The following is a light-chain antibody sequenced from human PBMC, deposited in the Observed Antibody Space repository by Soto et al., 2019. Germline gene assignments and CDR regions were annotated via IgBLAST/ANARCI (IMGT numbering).Light chain of an antibody. J-gene: IGKJ1*01. Sequence: IRLTQCPSSLSASVGARVTITCRASQGIRNYLGWYQQKPGKAPKLLIYAASSLQSGVPSRFSGSGSGTDFTLTISSLQPEDFATYYCLQDYNYPRTFGQGTKVDIK. CDR2: AAS. V-gene: IGKV1-6*01. CDR1: QGIRNY. CDR3: LQDYNYPRT.